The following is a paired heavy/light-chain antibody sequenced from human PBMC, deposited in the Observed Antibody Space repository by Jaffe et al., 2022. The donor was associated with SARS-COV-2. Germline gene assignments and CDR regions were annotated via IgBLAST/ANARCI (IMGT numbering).Heavy chain of an antibody. CDR2: ISGST. CDR1: GFTFSDYG. Sequence: EVQLLESGGGLVQPGGSLRLSCAASGFTFSDYGMSWVRQAPGKGLEWVASISGSTDYADSVKGRFTISRDNSKNALYLQMNNLRAEDTAVYYCAKVFLLGEVAEKYFDHWGQGTLVTVSS. J-gene: IGHJ4*02. CDR3: AKVFLLGEVAEKYFDH. V-gene: IGHV3-23*01. D-gene: IGHD6-19*01.
Light chain of an antibody. CDR1: QTISNY. V-gene: IGKV1-39*01. CDR2: AAS. J-gene: IGKJ4*01. Sequence: DIQMTQSPSSLSASVGDRVTITCRASQTISNYLNWYQHKPGKAPKFLIYAASSVQSGVSSRFSGSGSGTDFTLTISSLQPEDFATYYCQQSYSAPLTFGGGTKVEIK. CDR3: QQSYSAPLT.